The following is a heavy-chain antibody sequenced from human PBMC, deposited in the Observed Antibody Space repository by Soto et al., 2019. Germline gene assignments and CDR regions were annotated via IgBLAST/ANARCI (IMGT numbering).Heavy chain of an antibody. D-gene: IGHD4-17*01. CDR2: IYYSGST. V-gene: IGHV4-31*03. Sequence: SETHSLTSTFSGGSSISGGYYWSWIRKHPGKGLEWIGYIYYSGSTYYNPSLKSRVTISVDTSKNQFSLKLSSVTAADTAVYYCARERIGDYGDYRGVEYFDLWGRGTLLTVSS. CDR3: ARERIGDYGDYRGVEYFDL. CDR1: GGSSISGGYY. J-gene: IGHJ2*01.